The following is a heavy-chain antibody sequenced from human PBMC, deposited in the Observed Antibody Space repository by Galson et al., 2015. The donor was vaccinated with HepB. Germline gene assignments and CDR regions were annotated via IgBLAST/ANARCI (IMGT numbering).Heavy chain of an antibody. Sequence: SLRLSCAASGFTVSNHYMSWIRQAPGKGLEWISYIAGSGSSIYYADSVKGRFTISRDNSKNTLYLQMNSLRAEDTAVYYCARGWYYGMDVWGQGTTVTVSS. CDR2: IAGSGSSI. CDR3: ARGWYYGMDV. V-gene: IGHV3-11*04. J-gene: IGHJ6*02. CDR1: GFTVSNHY.